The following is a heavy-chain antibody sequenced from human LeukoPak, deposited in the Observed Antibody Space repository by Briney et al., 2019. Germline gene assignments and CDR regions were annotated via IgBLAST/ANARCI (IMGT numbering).Heavy chain of an antibody. Sequence: GGSLRLSCAASGFTFSSYAMHWVRQAPGKGLEWVAVISYDGSNKYGDSVKGRFTISRDNSKNTLYLQMNSLRAEDTAVYYCARDRPYYYGSGSYAFDIWGQGTMVTVSS. CDR2: ISYDGSNK. D-gene: IGHD3-10*01. J-gene: IGHJ3*02. V-gene: IGHV3-30*04. CDR3: ARDRPYYYGSGSYAFDI. CDR1: GFTFSSYA.